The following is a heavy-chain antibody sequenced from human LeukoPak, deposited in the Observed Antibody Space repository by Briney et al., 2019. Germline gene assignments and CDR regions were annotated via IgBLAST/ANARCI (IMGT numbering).Heavy chain of an antibody. Sequence: PGASVKVSCKASGYPFTSYYIHWVRQAPGQGLEWMGVINPSGGGTSYAQKFQGRVTMTRDTSTSTVYMEVSSLRSEDTAVYYCARDRSGSQGWFDPWGQGTLVTVSS. V-gene: IGHV1-46*01. CDR3: ARDRSGSQGWFDP. J-gene: IGHJ5*02. D-gene: IGHD1-26*01. CDR2: INPSGGGT. CDR1: GYPFTSYY.